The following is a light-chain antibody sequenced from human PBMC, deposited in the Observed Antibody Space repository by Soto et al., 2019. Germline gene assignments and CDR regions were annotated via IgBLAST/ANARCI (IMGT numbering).Light chain of an antibody. V-gene: IGLV1-47*02. CDR1: SSNVGSNL. CDR3: AAWDDSLNGWV. Sequence: QSVLAQPPSASGTPGQRVTISCSGSSSNVGSNLASWYQQLPGSAPKLLIYNDYERPSGVPDRFSGSKSGTSASLGISGLRSEDEADYYCAAWDDSLNGWVFGGGTQLTVL. J-gene: IGLJ3*02. CDR2: NDY.